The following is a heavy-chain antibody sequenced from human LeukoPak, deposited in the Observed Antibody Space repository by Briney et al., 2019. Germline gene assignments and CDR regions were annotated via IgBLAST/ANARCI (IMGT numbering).Heavy chain of an antibody. J-gene: IGHJ4*02. V-gene: IGHV4-59*11. CDR1: GGSISGHF. Sequence: PPETLSLTCIVSGGSISGHFWSWIRRPPGKGLEWIGYIHYTRSTKYNPSLKSRLTISVDTSKNQFSLKLSSVTAADTAVYYCASVGDEGYSDSWGQGTLVTVSS. CDR2: IHYTRST. CDR3: ASVGDEGYSDS. D-gene: IGHD3-22*01.